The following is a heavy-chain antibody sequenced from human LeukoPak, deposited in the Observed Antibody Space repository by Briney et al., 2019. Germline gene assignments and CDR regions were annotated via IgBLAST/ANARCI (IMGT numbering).Heavy chain of an antibody. V-gene: IGHV3-7*01. D-gene: IGHD1-26*01. CDR3: ARDGGGSYYVDIPDY. CDR1: GFTFSSYW. CDR2: IKQDGSEK. Sequence: PGGSLRLSCAASGFTFSSYWMSWVRQAPGKGLEWVANIKQDGSEKYYVDSVKGRFTISRDNAKNSLYLQMNSLRAEDTAVYYCARDGGGSYYVDIPDYWGQGTLVTVSS. J-gene: IGHJ4*02.